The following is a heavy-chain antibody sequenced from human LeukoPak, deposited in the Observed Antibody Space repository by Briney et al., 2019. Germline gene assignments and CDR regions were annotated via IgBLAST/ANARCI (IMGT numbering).Heavy chain of an antibody. J-gene: IGHJ5*02. CDR1: GGTFSSYA. V-gene: IGHV1-69*05. Sequence: ASVKVSCKASGGTFSSYAISWVRQAPGQGLEWMGGIIPIFGTANYAQKFQGRVTITTDESTSTAYMELSSLRSEDTAVYYCARGYCTNGVCSPVSWFDPWGQGTLVTVSS. CDR2: IIPIFGTA. D-gene: IGHD2-8*01. CDR3: ARGYCTNGVCSPVSWFDP.